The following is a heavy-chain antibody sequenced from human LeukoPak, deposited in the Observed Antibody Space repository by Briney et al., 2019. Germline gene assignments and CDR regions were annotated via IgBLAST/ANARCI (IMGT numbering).Heavy chain of an antibody. Sequence: GGSLRLSCTASGFTFGDYAMSWFRQAPGKGLEWVGFIRSKAYGGTTEYAASVKGRSTISRDDSKSIAYLQMNSLETEDTAVYYCTRDRKTEGVVARSYWGQGTLVTVSS. CDR3: TRDRKTEGVVARSY. CDR1: GFTFGDYA. CDR2: IRSKAYGGTT. V-gene: IGHV3-49*03. J-gene: IGHJ4*02. D-gene: IGHD3-22*01.